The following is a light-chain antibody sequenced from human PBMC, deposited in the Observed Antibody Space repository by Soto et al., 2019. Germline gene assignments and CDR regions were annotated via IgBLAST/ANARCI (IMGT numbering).Light chain of an antibody. Sequence: DSQMTQSPSSLSISVGDRVTITCRASQGISNYLAWYQQKPGKVPKLLIYAASTLQSGVPSRFSGSGSGTEFTLTISSLQPDDFATYYCQQYNSYSTFGQGTRLEIK. CDR3: QQYNSYST. CDR1: QGISNY. J-gene: IGKJ5*01. CDR2: AAS. V-gene: IGKV1-27*01.